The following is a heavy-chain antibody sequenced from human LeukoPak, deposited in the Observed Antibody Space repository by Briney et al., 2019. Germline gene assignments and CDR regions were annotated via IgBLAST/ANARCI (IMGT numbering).Heavy chain of an antibody. J-gene: IGHJ5*02. D-gene: IGHD5-12*01. CDR1: GGSISSGGYY. CDR3: ARGEEYSGDDVSWFDP. CDR2: IYYSGST. V-gene: IGHV4-31*03. Sequence: SETLPLTCTVSGGSISSGGYYWNWIRQYPGKGLEWIGYIYYSGSTYYNPSLKSRVTISVDTSKNQFSPKLSSVTAADTAVYYCARGEEYSGDDVSWFDPWGQGTLVTVSS.